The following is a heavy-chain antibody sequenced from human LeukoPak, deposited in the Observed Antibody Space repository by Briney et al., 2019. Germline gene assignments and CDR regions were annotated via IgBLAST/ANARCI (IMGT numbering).Heavy chain of an antibody. Sequence: PGGSLRLSCVASGFTVSSNYMSWVRQAPGKGLEWVSAIFSGGSTFYADSVTGRFTISRDNSKNTVYLEMNSLRAEDTAVYYCAKDQYGGNPQYYFDYWGQGTLVTVSS. V-gene: IGHV3-53*01. CDR3: AKDQYGGNPQYYFDY. J-gene: IGHJ4*02. D-gene: IGHD4-23*01. CDR1: GFTVSSNY. CDR2: IFSGGST.